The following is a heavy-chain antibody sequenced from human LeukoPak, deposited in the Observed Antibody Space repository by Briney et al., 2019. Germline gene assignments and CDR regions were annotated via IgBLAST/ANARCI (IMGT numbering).Heavy chain of an antibody. V-gene: IGHV3-21*04. Sequence: GGSLRLSCAASGFTFSSYSMNWVRQAPGKGLEWVSSISSSSSFTYYADSVKGRFTISRDNAKNSLYLQMNSLRAEDTAVYYCAKDLDPYGGSNFDYWGQGTLVTVSS. CDR2: ISSSSSFT. D-gene: IGHD4-23*01. J-gene: IGHJ4*02. CDR1: GFTFSSYS. CDR3: AKDLDPYGGSNFDY.